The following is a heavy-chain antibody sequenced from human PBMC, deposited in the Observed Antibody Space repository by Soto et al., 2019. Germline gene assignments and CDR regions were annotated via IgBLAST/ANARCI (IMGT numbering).Heavy chain of an antibody. CDR3: VSGVGRYGHDTGFDY. CDR1: GFSFSNHG. J-gene: IGHJ4*02. V-gene: IGHV3-30*03. Sequence: QMQLVESGGGAVQPGRSLRLSCAASGFSFSNHGMHWVRQAPGKGLDWVADISHGGSDTWYADSVKGRFTISRDKSKNTVYLQMDGLRSEDMAIYYSVSGVGRYGHDTGFDYWGQGTLVTVSS. D-gene: IGHD5-12*01. CDR2: ISHGGSDT.